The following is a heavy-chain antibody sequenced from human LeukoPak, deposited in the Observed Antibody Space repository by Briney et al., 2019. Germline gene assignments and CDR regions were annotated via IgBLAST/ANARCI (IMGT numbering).Heavy chain of an antibody. CDR1: GGSISSSSYY. D-gene: IGHD3-10*01. CDR3: ARQFGDSALFDY. J-gene: IGHJ4*02. Sequence: SETLSLTCTVSGGSISSSSYYWGWIRQPPGKGLEWIGSIYYSGSTYYNPSLKSRVTISVDTSKNQFSLKLSSVTAADTAVYYCARQFGDSALFDYWGQGTLATVSS. CDR2: IYYSGST. V-gene: IGHV4-39*01.